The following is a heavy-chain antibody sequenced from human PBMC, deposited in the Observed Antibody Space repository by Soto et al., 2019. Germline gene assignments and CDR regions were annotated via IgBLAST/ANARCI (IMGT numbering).Heavy chain of an antibody. Sequence: QITLKESGPTLVKPTQTLTLTCTFSGFSFTTDGMGVGWIRQPPGKALEWLALIYWDDDKRYSPSLKSRHTNTKDASRNQVVLTLTNMDPADTARFYCAHLYWDASGTGYYFDYWGQGTLVTVSS. CDR1: GFSFTTDGMG. J-gene: IGHJ4*02. V-gene: IGHV2-5*02. D-gene: IGHD2-8*02. CDR3: AHLYWDASGTGYYFDY. CDR2: IYWDDDK.